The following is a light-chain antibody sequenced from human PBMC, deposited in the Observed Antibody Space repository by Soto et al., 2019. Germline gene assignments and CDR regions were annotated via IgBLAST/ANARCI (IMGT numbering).Light chain of an antibody. V-gene: IGKV1-27*01. CDR3: QKYNSVPFT. CDR1: QGISNY. J-gene: IGKJ3*01. CDR2: AAS. Sequence: DIQMTQSPPSLSASVGDRVTITCRASQGISNYLAWYQQKPGKVPKLLIYAASTLHSGVPSRFSASGSGTYFTLAISSLQPEDVATYYCQKYNSVPFTFAPGTKVEIK.